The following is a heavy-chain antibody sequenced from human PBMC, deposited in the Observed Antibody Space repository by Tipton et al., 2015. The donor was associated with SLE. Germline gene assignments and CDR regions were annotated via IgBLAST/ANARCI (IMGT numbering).Heavy chain of an antibody. D-gene: IGHD3-3*01. CDR3: ARADYDFWSGLDY. CDR1: GGSISSYY. J-gene: IGHJ4*02. Sequence: TLSLTCNVSGGSISSYYWSWIRQPPGKGLEWIGYMSYSGRTNYNPSLKSRVSMSLDTSKNQFSLKLSSVTAADTAVYYCARADYDFWSGLDYWGQGTLVTVSS. V-gene: IGHV4-59*01. CDR2: MSYSGRT.